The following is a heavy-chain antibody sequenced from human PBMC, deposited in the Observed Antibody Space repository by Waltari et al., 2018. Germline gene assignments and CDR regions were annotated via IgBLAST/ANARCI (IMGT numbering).Heavy chain of an antibody. CDR1: GFTFSSRW. V-gene: IGHV3-74*01. Sequence: EVQLVESGGGLVQPGGSLRLSCAASGFTFSSRWMHWVRQAPGKGLVWVSHVNSDESSTSYADSVKGRFTISRDNAKNTVYLQMSSLRAEDTAVYYCVRDDNYGFDYWGQGTLVTVSS. J-gene: IGHJ4*02. CDR3: VRDDNYGFDY. D-gene: IGHD5-18*01. CDR2: VNSDESST.